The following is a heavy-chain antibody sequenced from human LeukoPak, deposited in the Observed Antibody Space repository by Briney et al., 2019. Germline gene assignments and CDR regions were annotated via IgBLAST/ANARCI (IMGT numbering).Heavy chain of an antibody. CDR2: IVVGSDNT. CDR1: GFTFTSSA. V-gene: IGHV1-58*02. CDR3: AATVDYCSGGSCNNHYYGMDV. D-gene: IGHD2-15*01. Sequence: SVKVSCKASGFTFTSSAMQWVRQARGQRLEWIGWIVVGSDNTNYAQKFQERVTITRDMSARTVYMELSSLRSEDTAVYYCAATVDYCSGGSCNNHYYGMDVWGQGTTVTVSS. J-gene: IGHJ6*02.